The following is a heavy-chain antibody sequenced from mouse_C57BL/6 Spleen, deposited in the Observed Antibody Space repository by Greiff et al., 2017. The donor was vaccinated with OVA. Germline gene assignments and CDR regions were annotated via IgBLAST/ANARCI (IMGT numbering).Heavy chain of an antibody. J-gene: IGHJ4*01. D-gene: IGHD2-2*01. CDR1: GFTFSDYY. V-gene: IGHV5-12*01. CDR2: ISNGGGST. Sequence: EVKLQESGGGLVQPGGSLKLSCAASGFTFSDYYMYWVRQTPEKRLEWVAYISNGGGSTYYPDTVKGRFTISRDNAKNTLYLQMSRLKSEDTAMYYCARQGPSLSTMVTSDYAMDYWGQGTSVTVSS. CDR3: ARQGPSLSTMVTSDYAMDY.